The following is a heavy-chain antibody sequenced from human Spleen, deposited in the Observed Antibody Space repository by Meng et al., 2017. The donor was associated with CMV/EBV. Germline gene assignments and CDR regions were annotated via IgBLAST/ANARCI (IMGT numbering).Heavy chain of an antibody. D-gene: IGHD6-13*01. V-gene: IGHV3-30-3*01. J-gene: IGHJ4*02. CDR2: ISYDGSNK. CDR3: ARDLRIAAAGTLCY. Sequence: QVQLVESGGGVVQPGRFVTRSCAASGFTFSSYAMHWVRQAPGKGLEWVAVISYDGSNKYYADSVKGRFTISRDNSKNTLYLQMNSLRAEDTAVYYCARDLRIAAAGTLCYWGQGTLVTVAS. CDR1: GFTFSSYA.